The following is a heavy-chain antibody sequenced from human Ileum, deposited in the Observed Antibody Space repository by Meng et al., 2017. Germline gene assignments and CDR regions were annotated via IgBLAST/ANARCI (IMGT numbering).Heavy chain of an antibody. V-gene: IGHV4-59*01. CDR1: GGYLSTYY. CDR2: IYFPGRT. CDR3: ARNGRRAVGSWFDP. D-gene: IGHD6-13*01. Sequence: QVQLQESVPGLVKPSETLSLTCTDSGGYLSTYYWSWLRQPPGKGLEWLGYIYFPGRTNYNPSLKSRVTISLDTSKNQFSLRLSSVTAADTAVYYCARNGRRAVGSWFDPWGQGTLVTVSS. J-gene: IGHJ5*02.